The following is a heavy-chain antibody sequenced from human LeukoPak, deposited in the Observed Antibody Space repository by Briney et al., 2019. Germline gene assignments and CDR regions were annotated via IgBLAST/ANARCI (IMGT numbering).Heavy chain of an antibody. CDR3: ASPLGYCSGTNCYGDY. V-gene: IGHV4-39*01. CDR1: GGSMSSSSYY. Sequence: PSETLSLTCTVSGGSMSSSSYYWGWIRQPPGKGLEWIGRIYYSGSTYYNPPLKSRVTISVDTSKNQFSLKLSSVTAADTAVYYCASPLGYCSGTNCYGDYWGQGTLVTVSS. D-gene: IGHD2-2*01. J-gene: IGHJ4*02. CDR2: IYYSGST.